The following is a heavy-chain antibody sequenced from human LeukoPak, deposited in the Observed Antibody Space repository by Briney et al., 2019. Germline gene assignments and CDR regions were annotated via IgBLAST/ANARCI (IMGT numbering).Heavy chain of an antibody. V-gene: IGHV1-24*01. CDR1: GSSLSELS. CDR2: FDVIDSET. Sequence: ASVKVSCTVSGSSLSELSLYWVRQAPEKGLEWMGGFDVIDSETFYAQKFQGRVTMTEDSSTDTAYMELRSLTSDDTALYYCAAGRPYSLLDNWGQGTLVTVSS. CDR3: AAGRPYSLLDN. D-gene: IGHD5-18*01. J-gene: IGHJ4*02.